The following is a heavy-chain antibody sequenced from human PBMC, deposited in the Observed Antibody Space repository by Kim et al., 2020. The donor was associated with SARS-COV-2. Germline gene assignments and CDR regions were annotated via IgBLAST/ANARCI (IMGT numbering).Heavy chain of an antibody. CDR3: ARSPNQGVSPNWFDP. V-gene: IGHV4-30-2*01. D-gene: IGHD3-10*01. J-gene: IGHJ5*02. CDR1: GGSISSGGYS. Sequence: SETLSLTCAVSGGSISSGGYSWSWIRQPPGKGLEWIGYIYHSGSTYYNPSLKSRVTISVDRSKNQFSLKLSSVTAADTAVYYCARSPNQGVSPNWFDPWGQGTLVTVSS. CDR2: IYHSGST.